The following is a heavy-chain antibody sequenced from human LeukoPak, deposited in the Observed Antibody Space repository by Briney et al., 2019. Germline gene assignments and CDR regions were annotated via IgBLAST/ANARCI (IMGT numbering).Heavy chain of an antibody. Sequence: GGSLRLSCAASGFTFSSYAMHWVRQAPGKGLEWVAVISYDGSNKYYADSVKGRFTISRDNPKNTLYLQMNSLRAEDTAVYYCARDGSYGDYSTDYWGQGTLVTVSS. V-gene: IGHV3-30-3*01. J-gene: IGHJ4*02. D-gene: IGHD4-17*01. CDR3: ARDGSYGDYSTDY. CDR1: GFTFSSYA. CDR2: ISYDGSNK.